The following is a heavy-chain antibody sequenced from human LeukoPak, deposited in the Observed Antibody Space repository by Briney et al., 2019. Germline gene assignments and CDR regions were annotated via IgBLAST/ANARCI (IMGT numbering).Heavy chain of an antibody. Sequence: PGGSLRLSCAASGFTVRRNYMSCVPQAPGKGLEWVSVIYSGGSTHYADSVKGRFTISRDNSKNTVYLQMNSLRAEDTAVYYCAREDSSSWKGLGAFDIWGQGTMVTVSS. CDR3: AREDSSSWKGLGAFDI. D-gene: IGHD6-13*01. V-gene: IGHV3-53*01. CDR2: IYSGGST. J-gene: IGHJ3*02. CDR1: GFTVRRNY.